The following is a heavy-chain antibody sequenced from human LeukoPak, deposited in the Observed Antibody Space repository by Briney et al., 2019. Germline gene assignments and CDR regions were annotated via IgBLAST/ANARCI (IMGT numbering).Heavy chain of an antibody. D-gene: IGHD6-19*01. J-gene: IGHJ3*02. CDR2: IYYSGST. V-gene: IGHV4-59*01. Sequence: SETLSLTCTVSGASTSSSFWSWIRQPPGKGLEWIGYIYYSGSTNYNPSLKSRVTISVDTSRNQFSLKLTSVTAADTAVYYCARARAVAGPFDIWGQGTMVTVSS. CDR3: ARARAVAGPFDI. CDR1: GASTSSSF.